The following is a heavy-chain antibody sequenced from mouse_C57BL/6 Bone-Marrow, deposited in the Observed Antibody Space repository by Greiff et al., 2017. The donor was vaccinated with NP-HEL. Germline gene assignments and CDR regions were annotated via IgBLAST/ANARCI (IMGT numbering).Heavy chain of an antibody. Sequence: EVQLQQSGPELVKPGASVKMSCKASGYTFTDYYMHWVKQSHGKSLEWIGYINPNNGGTSYNQKFKGKATLTVDKSSSTAYMELRSLTSEDSAVYDCASHYCGSLWSFGVWGTGTTVTVSS. V-gene: IGHV1-22*01. J-gene: IGHJ1*03. CDR3: ASHYCGSLWSFGV. CDR2: INPNNGGT. CDR1: GYTFTDYY. D-gene: IGHD1-1*01.